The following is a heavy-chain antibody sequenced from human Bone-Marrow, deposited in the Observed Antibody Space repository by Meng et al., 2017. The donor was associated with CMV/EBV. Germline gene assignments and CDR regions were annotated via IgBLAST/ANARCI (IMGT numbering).Heavy chain of an antibody. CDR1: GFTFSNAW. D-gene: IGHD4-11*01. CDR3: TTDTWTTVSAYYYYGKDV. J-gene: IGHJ6*02. Sequence: GESLKISCAASGFTFSNAWMSWVRQAPGKGLEWVGRIKSKTDGGTTDYAAPVKGRFTISRDDSKNTLYLQMNSLKTEDTAVYYCTTDTWTTVSAYYYYGKDVWGQGTTVAVSS. V-gene: IGHV3-15*01. CDR2: IKSKTDGGTT.